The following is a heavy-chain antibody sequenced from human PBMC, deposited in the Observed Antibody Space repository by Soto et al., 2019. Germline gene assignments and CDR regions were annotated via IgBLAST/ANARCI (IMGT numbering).Heavy chain of an antibody. V-gene: IGHV3-23*01. CDR3: AKGGVVAATFFPKRDWFDP. D-gene: IGHD2-15*01. J-gene: IGHJ5*02. CDR1: GFTFSSYA. Sequence: GGSLRLSCAASGFTFSSYAMSWVRQAPGKGLEWVSAISGSGGSTYYADSVKGRFTISRDNSKNTLYLQMNSLRAEDTAVYYCAKGGVVAATFFPKRDWFDPWGQGTLVTVSS. CDR2: ISGSGGST.